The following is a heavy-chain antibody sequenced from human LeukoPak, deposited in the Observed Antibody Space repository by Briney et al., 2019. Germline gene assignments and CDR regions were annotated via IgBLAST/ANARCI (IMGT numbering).Heavy chain of an antibody. Sequence: GASVKVSCKASGGTFSSYAFSWVRQAPGQGLEWMGRIILIFGTANYAQKFQGRVTITTDESTSTAYMELSSLRSEDTAVYYCARDHYYDSSGYLNYYYYYMDVWGKGTTVTVSS. CDR1: GGTFSSYA. J-gene: IGHJ6*03. V-gene: IGHV1-69*05. D-gene: IGHD3-22*01. CDR2: IILIFGTA. CDR3: ARDHYYDSSGYLNYYYYYMDV.